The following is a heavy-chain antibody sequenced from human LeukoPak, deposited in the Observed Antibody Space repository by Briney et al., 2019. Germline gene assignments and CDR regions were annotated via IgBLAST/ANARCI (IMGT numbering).Heavy chain of an antibody. V-gene: IGHV1-46*01. J-gene: IGHJ4*02. CDR1: GYTFTSYY. Sequence: ASVKVSCRASGYTFTSYYMHSVRQAPRHRLARMGLINPSGGSTSYAQKFQGRVTMTRDTSTSTVYMELSSLRSEDTAVYYCARVGLERHFDYWGQGTLVTVSS. CDR3: ARVGLERHFDY. D-gene: IGHD1-1*01. CDR2: INPSGGST.